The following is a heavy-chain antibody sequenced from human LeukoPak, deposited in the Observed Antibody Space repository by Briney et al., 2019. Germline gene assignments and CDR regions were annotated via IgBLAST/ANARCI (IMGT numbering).Heavy chain of an antibody. CDR2: IYHSGST. CDR1: GGSISSYY. J-gene: IGHJ4*02. V-gene: IGHV4-59*01. Sequence: AAETLSLTCTVSGGSISSYYWSWIRQPPGKGLEWIGYIYHSGSTNYNPSLKSRVTISVDTSKNQFSLKLSSVTAADTAVYYCARVELPTRGFDYWGQGTLVTVLS. CDR3: ARVELPTRGFDY. D-gene: IGHD1-26*01.